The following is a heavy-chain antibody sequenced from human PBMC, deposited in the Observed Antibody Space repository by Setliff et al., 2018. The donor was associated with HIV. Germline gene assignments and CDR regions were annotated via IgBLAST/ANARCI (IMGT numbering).Heavy chain of an antibody. J-gene: IGHJ4*01. D-gene: IGHD2-2*01. CDR2: VYHSGSA. CDR3: ARGREASVPAAKGPFFDY. CDR1: GDLIRNSYYY. V-gene: IGHV4-39*07. Sequence: SETLSLTCDVSGDLIRNSYYYWAWIRQSPGRGLEWIGSVYHSGSAYYSPSLKGRVTISVDTSKNQFSLKVTSVTAADTAVYYCARGREASVPAAKGPFFDYWGQGILVTVSS.